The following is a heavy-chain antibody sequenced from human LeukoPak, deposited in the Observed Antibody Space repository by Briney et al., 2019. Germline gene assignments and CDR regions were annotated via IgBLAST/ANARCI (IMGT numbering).Heavy chain of an antibody. J-gene: IGHJ6*02. CDR3: GTSRSSYYYYGMDV. Sequence: SETLSLTCAVYGGSFSGYYWSWIRQPPGKGLEWIGEVNHSGSTNYNPSLKSRVTISVDTSKNQFSLKLSSVTAADTAVYYCGTSRSSYYYYGMDVWGQGPTVTVSS. D-gene: IGHD1-1*01. CDR1: GGSFSGYY. V-gene: IGHV4-34*01. CDR2: VNHSGST.